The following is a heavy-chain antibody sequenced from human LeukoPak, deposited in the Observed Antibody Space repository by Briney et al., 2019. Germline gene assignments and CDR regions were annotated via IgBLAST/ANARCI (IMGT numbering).Heavy chain of an antibody. Sequence: PSETLSLTCAAYGGSFSGYYWSWIRQPPGKGLEWIGEINHSGSTNYNPSLKSRVTISVDTSKNQFSLKLSSVTAADTAVYYCARVYRWLQYFDYWGQGTLVTVSS. J-gene: IGHJ4*02. CDR1: GGSFSGYY. CDR3: ARVYRWLQYFDY. V-gene: IGHV4-34*01. CDR2: INHSGST. D-gene: IGHD5-24*01.